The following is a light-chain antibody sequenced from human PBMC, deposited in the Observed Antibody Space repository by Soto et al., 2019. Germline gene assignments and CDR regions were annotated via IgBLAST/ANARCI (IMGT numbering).Light chain of an antibody. CDR2: EVS. CDR1: SSDVGNYKY. Sequence: QSALTQPASVSGSPGQSITISCTGTSSDVGNYKYVSWYQQHPGKAPKLMIYEVSNRPSGVSNRFSGSKSGNTASLRISGLQAEDEADYFCCSYAGSITYVFGSGTKVTVL. V-gene: IGLV2-23*02. CDR3: CSYAGSITYV. J-gene: IGLJ1*01.